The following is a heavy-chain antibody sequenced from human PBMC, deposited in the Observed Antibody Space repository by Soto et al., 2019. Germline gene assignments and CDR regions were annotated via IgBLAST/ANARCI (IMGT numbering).Heavy chain of an antibody. Sequence: QDQLVQSGVEVKKPGASVKVSCKASGYSFTNYGITWVRQAPGQGFEWMGWISAYNGNTKYAQKLQGRVTMTTDASTSTAYLELRRLTSDDTAVYYCARDRGVAPPVAGNTHYYYYVDVWGKGTTVTVSS. D-gene: IGHD6-19*01. V-gene: IGHV1-18*01. CDR2: ISAYNGNT. CDR1: GYSFTNYG. J-gene: IGHJ6*03. CDR3: ARDRGVAPPVAGNTHYYYYVDV.